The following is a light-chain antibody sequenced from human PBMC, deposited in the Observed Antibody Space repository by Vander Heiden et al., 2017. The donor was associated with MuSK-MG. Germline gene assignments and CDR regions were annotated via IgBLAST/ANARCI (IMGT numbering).Light chain of an antibody. CDR2: LGS. CDR1: QSLLHSNGYNY. Sequence: DIVMTQSPLSLPVTPGEPASISCRSSQSLLHSNGYNYLDWYLQKPGQSPQLLIYLGSNRASGVPDRFSGSGSGTDFTLKISRVDAEDVGVYYCRRSLQPSITFGGGTKVESK. J-gene: IGKJ4*01. V-gene: IGKV2-28*01. CDR3: RRSLQPSIT.